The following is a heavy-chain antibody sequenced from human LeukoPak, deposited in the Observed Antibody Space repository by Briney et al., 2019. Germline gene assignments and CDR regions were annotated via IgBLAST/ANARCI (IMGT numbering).Heavy chain of an antibody. Sequence: GGSLRLSCAASGFTFSSYSMNWVRQAPGKGLEWVSSISSSSYIYYADSVKGRFTISRDNAKNSLYLQMNSLRAEDTAVYYCARDFAYCGGDCYSVEAFDIWGQGTMVTVSS. CDR1: GFTFSSYS. J-gene: IGHJ3*02. CDR2: ISSSSYI. V-gene: IGHV3-21*01. CDR3: ARDFAYCGGDCYSVEAFDI. D-gene: IGHD2-21*02.